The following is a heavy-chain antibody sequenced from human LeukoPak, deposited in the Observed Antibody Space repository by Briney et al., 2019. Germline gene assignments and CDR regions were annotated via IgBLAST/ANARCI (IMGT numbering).Heavy chain of an antibody. CDR3: ASFDHCSSTSCYRFSFDY. Sequence: SETLSLTCAVYGGSFSGYYWSWIRQPPGKGLEWIGEINHSGSTNYNPSLKSRVTISVDTSKNQFSLKLSSVTAADTAVYYCASFDHCSSTSCYRFSFDYWGQGTLVTVSS. V-gene: IGHV4-34*01. D-gene: IGHD2-2*01. CDR1: GGSFSGYY. J-gene: IGHJ4*02. CDR2: INHSGST.